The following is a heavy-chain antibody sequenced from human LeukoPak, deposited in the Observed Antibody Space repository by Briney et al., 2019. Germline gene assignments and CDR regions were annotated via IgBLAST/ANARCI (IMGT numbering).Heavy chain of an antibody. V-gene: IGHV4-59*08. Sequence: PSETLSLTCTVSGGSMSNYWWDWIRQPPGKGLEWIGYIYYDGSTYYNPALNSRVTISIDTSKNQFSLKLNSVTAADAAVYYCARRLCSSLTCNIGPSGNWLDPWGQGTLVTVSS. CDR1: GGSMSNYW. D-gene: IGHD2-2*02. CDR2: IYYDGST. J-gene: IGHJ5*02. CDR3: ARRLCSSLTCNIGPSGNWLDP.